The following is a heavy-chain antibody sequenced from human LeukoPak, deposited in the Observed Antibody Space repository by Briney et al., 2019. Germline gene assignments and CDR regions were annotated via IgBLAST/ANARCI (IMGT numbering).Heavy chain of an antibody. V-gene: IGHV4-39*01. D-gene: IGHD1-14*01. CDR2: IYYSGSP. J-gene: IGHJ3*02. CDR1: GGSISSSSYY. CDR3: ARPSPYGTTWAGAFDI. Sequence: SETLSLTCTVSGGSISSSSYYWGWIRQPPGKGLEWIGSIYYSGSPYYNPSLKSRVTISVDTSKNQFSLKLSSVTAADTAVYYCARPSPYGTTWAGAFDIWGQGTMVTVSS.